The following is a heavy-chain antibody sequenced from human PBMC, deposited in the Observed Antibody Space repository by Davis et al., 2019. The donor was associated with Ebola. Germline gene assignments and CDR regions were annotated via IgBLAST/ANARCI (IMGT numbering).Heavy chain of an antibody. CDR3: AILGIAVAGTDAADY. V-gene: IGHV1-24*01. J-gene: IGHJ4*02. D-gene: IGHD6-19*01. CDR2: SDPEDGET. CDR1: GYSLTKLS. Sequence: ASVKVSCKVSGYSLTKLSMHWVRQAPGKGLQWMGGSDPEDGETFYAQKFQGRVTLTEDTSTDTAYMELSSLRSEDTAVYYCAILGIAVAGTDAADYWGQGTLVTVSS.